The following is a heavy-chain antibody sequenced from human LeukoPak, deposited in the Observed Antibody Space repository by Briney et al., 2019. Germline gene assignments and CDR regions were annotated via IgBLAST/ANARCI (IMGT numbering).Heavy chain of an antibody. CDR3: AREGETKFDY. V-gene: IGHV4-31*01. J-gene: IGHJ4*02. D-gene: IGHD3-16*01. CDR2: IYYSGST. CDR1: GGSISSGGYY. Sequence: SETLSLTCTVSGGSISSGGYYWSWIRQHPGKGLEWIGYIYYSGSTYYNPSLKSQVTISVDTSKNQFSLKLSSVTAADTAVYYCAREGETKFDYWGQGTLVTVSS.